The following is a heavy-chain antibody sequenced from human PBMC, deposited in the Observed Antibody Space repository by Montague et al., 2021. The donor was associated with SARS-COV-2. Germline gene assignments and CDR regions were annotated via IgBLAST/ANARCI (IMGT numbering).Heavy chain of an antibody. J-gene: IGHJ6*02. CDR2: ISSSGGGSTK. D-gene: IGHD2-21*01. Sequence: LRLSLSASGFIFSSYEMNWVRQAPGKGLEWISYISSSGGGSTKHYTDSVKGRFTISRDNAKNSLYLQMNSLSVEDTAIYYCARDRDWDDWCGMDVWGQGTTVTVSS. CDR3: ARDRDWDDWCGMDV. CDR1: GFIFSSYE. V-gene: IGHV3-48*03.